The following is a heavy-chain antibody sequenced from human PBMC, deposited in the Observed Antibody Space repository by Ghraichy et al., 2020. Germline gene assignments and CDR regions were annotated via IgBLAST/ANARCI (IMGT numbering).Heavy chain of an antibody. V-gene: IGHV4-59*11. CDR3: AGYRGGTAGEGEVDY. CDR1: SGSISSHY. J-gene: IGHJ4*02. D-gene: IGHD7-27*01. Sequence: SQTLSLTCSVSSGSISSHYWNWIRQSPGKGLEWLGHIYYSGNTQYNPSLKSRVTLSLDPSKNQCSLKRSPVTAADTAVSYCAGYRGGTAGEGEVDYGGQGTLVTVAS. CDR2: IYYSGNT.